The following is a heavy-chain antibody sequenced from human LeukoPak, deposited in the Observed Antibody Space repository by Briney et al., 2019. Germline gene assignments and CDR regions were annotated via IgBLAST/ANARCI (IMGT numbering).Heavy chain of an antibody. J-gene: IGHJ5*02. Sequence: SETLSLTCAVYGGSFSGYYWSWIRQPAGKGLEWIGRIYISGSTNYNPSLKSRVTMSVDTSKNQFSLKLSSVTAADTAMYYCARGTGSPYWFDLWGQGTLVTVSS. D-gene: IGHD3-10*01. CDR2: IYISGST. CDR1: GGSFSGYY. CDR3: ARGTGSPYWFDL. V-gene: IGHV4-59*10.